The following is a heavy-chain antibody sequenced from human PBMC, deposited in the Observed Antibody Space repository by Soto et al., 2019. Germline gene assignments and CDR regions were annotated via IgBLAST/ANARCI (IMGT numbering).Heavy chain of an antibody. Sequence: PSETLSLTCVVSGGSLSSYYWSWIRQPPGKGLEWIGYIYYSGSTNYNPSLKSRVTISVDTSKNHFSLKLSSVTAADTAVYYCAKDNPSRPGWQWLAPFDYWGQGTLVTVSS. CDR2: IYYSGST. V-gene: IGHV4-59*01. CDR1: GGSLSSYY. CDR3: AKDNPSRPGWQWLAPFDY. J-gene: IGHJ4*02. D-gene: IGHD6-19*01.